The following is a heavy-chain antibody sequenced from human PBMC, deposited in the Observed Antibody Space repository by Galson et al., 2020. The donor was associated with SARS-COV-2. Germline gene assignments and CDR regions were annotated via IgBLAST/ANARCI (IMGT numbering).Heavy chain of an antibody. CDR3: AREDFSGTHYDD. D-gene: IGHD3-10*01. CDR1: GFTVNSNY. Sequence: GGSLRLSCAASGFTVNSNYMSWVRQAPGKGLEWVSIIYSTGTTYYADSVKGRFTISRQGSKNTVYLQMNSLRPEDTAVYYCAREDFSGTHYDDWGQGTLVTVSS. J-gene: IGHJ4*02. V-gene: IGHV3-53*04. CDR2: IYSTGTT.